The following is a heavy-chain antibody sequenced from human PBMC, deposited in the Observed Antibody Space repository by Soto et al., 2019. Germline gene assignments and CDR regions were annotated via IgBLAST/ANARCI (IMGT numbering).Heavy chain of an antibody. CDR1: GYTFTSYD. CDR2: MNPNSGNT. V-gene: IGHV1-8*01. CDR3: ARDVSAAVGSMA. Sequence: ASVKVSCKASGYTFTSYDINWVRQATGQGLEWMGWMNPNSGNTGYAQKFQGRVTMTRNTSISTAYMELSSLRSEDTAVYYCARDVSAAVGSMAWGQGTLVTVSS. D-gene: IGHD6-13*01. J-gene: IGHJ4*02.